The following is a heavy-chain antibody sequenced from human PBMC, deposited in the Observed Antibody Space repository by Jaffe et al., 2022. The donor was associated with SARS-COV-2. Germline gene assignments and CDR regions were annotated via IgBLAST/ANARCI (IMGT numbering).Heavy chain of an antibody. CDR3: ARDGDLSGSYQGGAFDI. D-gene: IGHD1-26*01. CDR2: ISSSSSYI. J-gene: IGHJ3*02. Sequence: EVQLVESGGGLVKPGGSLRLSCAASGFTFSSYSMNWVRQAPGKGLEWVSSISSSSSYIYYADSVKGRFTISRDNAKNSLYLQMNSLRAEDTAVYYCARDGDLSGSYQGGAFDIWGQGTMVTVSS. CDR1: GFTFSSYS. V-gene: IGHV3-21*01.